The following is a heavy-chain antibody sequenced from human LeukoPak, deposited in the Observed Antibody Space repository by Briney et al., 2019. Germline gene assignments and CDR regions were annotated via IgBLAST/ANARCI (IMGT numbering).Heavy chain of an antibody. CDR3: ARFRTSSTYNWFDP. CDR1: GGIFSSYA. CDR2: IIPILGIA. J-gene: IGHJ5*02. V-gene: IGHV1-69*04. Sequence: SVKVSCKASGGIFSSYAISWVRQAPGQGLEWMGRIIPILGIANYAQKFQGRVTMTRDTSISTAYMELSRLTSDDTAVYYCARFRTSSTYNWFDPWGQGTLVTVSS. D-gene: IGHD2-8*01.